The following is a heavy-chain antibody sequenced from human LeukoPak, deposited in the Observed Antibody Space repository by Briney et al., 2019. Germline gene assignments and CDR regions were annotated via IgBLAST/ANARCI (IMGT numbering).Heavy chain of an antibody. V-gene: IGHV1-18*01. CDR2: ISAYNGNT. J-gene: IGHJ4*02. CDR1: GYTFTSYG. Sequence: ASVKVSCKAPGYTFTSYGISWVRQAPGQGLEWMGWISAYNGNTNYAQKLQGRVTMTTDTSTSTAYMELRSLRSDDTAVYYCARGGYYYDSSGYYRFDYWGQGTLVTVSS. D-gene: IGHD3-22*01. CDR3: ARGGYYYDSSGYYRFDY.